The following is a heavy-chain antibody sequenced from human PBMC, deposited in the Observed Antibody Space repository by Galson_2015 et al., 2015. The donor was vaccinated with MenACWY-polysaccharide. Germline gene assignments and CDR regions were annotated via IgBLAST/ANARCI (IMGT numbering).Heavy chain of an antibody. D-gene: IGHD2-15*01. V-gene: IGHV3-74*03. J-gene: IGHJ3*01. Sequence: SLRLSCAASGFSLSTYWMHWVRHVPGKGLMWVSRLHSDASSAAYAASVRCQLTFSSDNATNTVYFLLNSLRVEDTAVYYCARGFCSGGTCLRWDDALDFRGQGTMVIVSS. CDR2: LHSDASSA. CDR3: ARGFCSGGTCLRWDDALDF. CDR1: GFSLSTYW.